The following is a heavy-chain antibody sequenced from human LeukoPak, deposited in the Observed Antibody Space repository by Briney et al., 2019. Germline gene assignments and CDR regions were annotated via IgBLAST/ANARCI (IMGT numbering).Heavy chain of an antibody. Sequence: ASVKVSCKASGYSFPIYGVSRVRQAPGQGLEWMGWISGKNGNTNYDQKYQGRVTLTTDTSTSTVYMELRSLRSDDTAVYYCASGREGYNPSDYWGQGTLVTVSS. V-gene: IGHV1-18*01. CDR3: ASGREGYNPSDY. J-gene: IGHJ4*02. CDR2: ISGKNGNT. D-gene: IGHD5-24*01. CDR1: GYSFPIYG.